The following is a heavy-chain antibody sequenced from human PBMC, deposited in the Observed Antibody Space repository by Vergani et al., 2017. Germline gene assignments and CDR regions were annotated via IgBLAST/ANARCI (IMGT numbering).Heavy chain of an antibody. CDR1: GYTFTGYY. D-gene: IGHD6-13*01. V-gene: IGHV1-2*02. Sequence: QVQLVQSGAEVKKPGASVKVSCKASGYTFTGYYMHWVRQGPGQGLEWMGWIYPTSGGTNYAQKFQGRVTMSRDTSSSTAYMELSRLRSDDTAVYYGARAPPATAAGTGYFDDWGQGTLVTVSS. J-gene: IGHJ4*02. CDR3: ARAPPATAAGTGYFDD. CDR2: IYPTSGGT.